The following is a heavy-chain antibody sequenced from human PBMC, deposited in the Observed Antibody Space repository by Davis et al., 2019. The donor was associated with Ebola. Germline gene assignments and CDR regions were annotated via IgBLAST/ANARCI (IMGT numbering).Heavy chain of an antibody. D-gene: IGHD6-19*01. V-gene: IGHV3-23*01. Sequence: GESLKISCVATGFTFDTYAMSWVRQVPGKGPEWVSGMSGSGDRTNYADSVRGRFTISRDKSNNTLYLEMNSLRVDDTAVYYCATTQWLREFDNWGQGTLVTVSS. CDR3: ATTQWLREFDN. CDR2: MSGSGDRT. J-gene: IGHJ4*02. CDR1: GFTFDTYA.